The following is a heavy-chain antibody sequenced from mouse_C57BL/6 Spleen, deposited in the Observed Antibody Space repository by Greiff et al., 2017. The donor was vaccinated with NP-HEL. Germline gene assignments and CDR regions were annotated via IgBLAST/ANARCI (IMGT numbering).Heavy chain of an antibody. CDR1: GYAFSSYW. CDR3: ARRDDGSYYFDY. D-gene: IGHD2-3*01. J-gene: IGHJ2*01. V-gene: IGHV1-80*01. Sequence: QVHVKQSGAELVKPGASVKISCKASGYAFSSYWMNWVKQRPGKGLEWIGQIYPGDGDTNYNGKFKGKATLTADKSSSTAYMQLSSLTSEDSAVYFCARRDDGSYYFDYWGQGTTLTVSS. CDR2: IYPGDGDT.